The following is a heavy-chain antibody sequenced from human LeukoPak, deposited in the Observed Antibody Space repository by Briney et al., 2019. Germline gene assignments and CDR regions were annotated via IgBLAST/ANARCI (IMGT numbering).Heavy chain of an antibody. V-gene: IGHV4-59*08. J-gene: IGHJ6*02. CDR1: GGSISSYY. Sequence: PSETLSLTCTVSGGSISSYYWSWIRQPPGKGLEWTGYIYYSGSTNYNPSLKSRVTISVDTSKNQFSLKLSSVTAADTAVYYCARHKGSSSYGMDVWGQGTTVTVSS. CDR2: IYYSGST. D-gene: IGHD6-13*01. CDR3: ARHKGSSSYGMDV.